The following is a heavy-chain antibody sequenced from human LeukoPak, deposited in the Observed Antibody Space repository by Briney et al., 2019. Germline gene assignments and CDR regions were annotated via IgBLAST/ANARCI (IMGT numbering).Heavy chain of an antibody. D-gene: IGHD3-3*01. CDR1: GFSLRTSGMR. Sequence: SGPTLVNPTQPLTLTCTFSGFSLRTSGMRVSWIRQPPGKALEWLARIDWDDDKFYSTSLKTRLTISKDTSKNQVVLTMTNMDPVDTATYYCARVTYDFWSGYLGYWGQGTLVTVSS. CDR3: ARVTYDFWSGYLGY. V-gene: IGHV2-70*04. J-gene: IGHJ4*02. CDR2: IDWDDDK.